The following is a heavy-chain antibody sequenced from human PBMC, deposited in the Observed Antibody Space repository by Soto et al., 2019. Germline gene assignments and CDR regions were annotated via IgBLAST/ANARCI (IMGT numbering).Heavy chain of an antibody. V-gene: IGHV3-73*02. CDR3: ASLIYDSSNFYDNDY. D-gene: IGHD3-22*01. CDR2: SRSKANNYAT. J-gene: IGHJ4*02. Sequence: EVQLVESGGGLVQPGGSLRLSCAASGFTFSGSSMHWVRQASGKGLEWVARSRSKANNYATTYAASVKGSFTISRDESKNTTYLQMNSLKTEDTAIYYCASLIYDSSNFYDNDYWGQGTLVTVSS. CDR1: GFTFSGSS.